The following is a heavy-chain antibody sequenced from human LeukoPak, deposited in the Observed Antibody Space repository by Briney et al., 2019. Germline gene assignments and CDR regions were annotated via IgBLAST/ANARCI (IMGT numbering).Heavy chain of an antibody. CDR1: GFTFSSYG. CDR2: ISHDGSNN. J-gene: IGHJ4*02. CDR3: AKVRVGTAHFDY. Sequence: GGSLGLSCAASGFTFSSYGMHWVRQAPGKGLEWVVVISHDGSNNNYADSVKGRFTISRDNSKNTLYLQMNSLRPEDTAVYYCAKVRVGTAHFDYWGQGTLVTVSS. D-gene: IGHD2-15*01. V-gene: IGHV3-30*18.